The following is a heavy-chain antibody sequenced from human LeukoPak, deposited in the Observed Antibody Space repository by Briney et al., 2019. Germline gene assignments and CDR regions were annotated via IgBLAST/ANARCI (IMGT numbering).Heavy chain of an antibody. Sequence: SETLSLTCAVSGYSISSGYYWGWIRQPPGKGLEWIGSIYHSGNTYYNPSLKSRVTISVDTSKNQFSLKLSSVTAADTAVYYCARSMTTVTRGHFDYWGQGTLVTVSS. CDR1: GYSISSGYY. J-gene: IGHJ4*02. V-gene: IGHV4-38-2*01. D-gene: IGHD4-17*01. CDR2: IYHSGNT. CDR3: ARSMTTVTRGHFDY.